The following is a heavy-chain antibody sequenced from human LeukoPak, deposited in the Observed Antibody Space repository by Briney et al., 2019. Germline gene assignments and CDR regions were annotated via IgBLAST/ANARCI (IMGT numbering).Heavy chain of an antibody. V-gene: IGHV4-34*01. J-gene: IGHJ4*02. CDR2: INHSGNT. CDR1: GGSFSGYY. Sequence: SETLSLTCAVYGGSFSGYYWSWIRQPPGKGLEWIGEINHSGNTNYNPSLKSRVTMSIDTSKNQFSLTLSSATAADTAVYYCARDGNNIAARAFEYWGQGTLVTVSS. D-gene: IGHD6-6*01. CDR3: ARDGNNIAARAFEY.